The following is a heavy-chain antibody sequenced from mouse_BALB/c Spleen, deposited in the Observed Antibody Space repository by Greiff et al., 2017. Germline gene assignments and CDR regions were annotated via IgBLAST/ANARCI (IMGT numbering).Heavy chain of an antibody. D-gene: IGHD4-1*02. V-gene: IGHV3-2*02. J-gene: IGHJ2*01. CDR2: ISYSGST. Sequence: EVQGVESGPGLVKPSQSLSLTCTVTGYSITSDYAWNWIRQFPGNKLEWMGYISYSGSTSYNPSLKSRISITRDTSKNQFFLQLNSVTTEDTATYYCASNWDGYFDYWGQGTTLTVSS. CDR1: GYSITSDYA. CDR3: ASNWDGYFDY.